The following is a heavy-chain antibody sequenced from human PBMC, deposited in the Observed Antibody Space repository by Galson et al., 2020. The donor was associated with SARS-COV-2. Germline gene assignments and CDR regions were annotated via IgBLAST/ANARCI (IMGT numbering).Heavy chain of an antibody. CDR3: ARHQYTGSWGYAFDI. V-gene: IGHV4-39*07. CDR1: GGSISSTSNY. J-gene: IGHJ3*02. D-gene: IGHD6-13*01. CDR2: IYYSGNT. Sequence: SETLSLTCSVFGGSISSTSNYWGWIRQPPGKGLEWIGSIYYSGNTYYNPSLKSRVTISVDTSNNQFSLKLTSVTAADAAMYYCARHQYTGSWGYAFDIWGRGTLVAVSS.